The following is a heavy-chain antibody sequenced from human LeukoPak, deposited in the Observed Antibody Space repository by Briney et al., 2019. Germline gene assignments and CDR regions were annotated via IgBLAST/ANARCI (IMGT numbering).Heavy chain of an antibody. CDR2: IYYSGST. CDR1: GGSISSSSYY. D-gene: IGHD3-9*01. J-gene: IGHJ4*02. V-gene: IGHV4-39*07. Sequence: SETLSLTCTVSGGSISSSSYYWGWIRQPPGKGLEWIGSIYYSGSTYYNPSLKSRVTISVDTSKNQFSLKLSSVTAADTAVYYCARSTPYDILTGYPSYYFDYWGQGTLVTVSS. CDR3: ARSTPYDILTGYPSYYFDY.